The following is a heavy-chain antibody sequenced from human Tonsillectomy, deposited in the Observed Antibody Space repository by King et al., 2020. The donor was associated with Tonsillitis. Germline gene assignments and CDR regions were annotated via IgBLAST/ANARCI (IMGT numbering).Heavy chain of an antibody. CDR2: ISYDGSNK. D-gene: IGHD1-26*01. J-gene: IGHJ6*02. CDR3: AKDLGYYYGMDV. V-gene: IGHV3-30*18. Sequence: VQLVESGGGVVQPGRSLRLSCAASEFTFSSYGMHWVRQAPGKGLEWVAVISYDGSNKSYADSVKGRFTISRDNSKNTLDLQMNSLGAEDTAVYYCAKDLGYYYGMDVWGQGTTVTVSS. CDR1: EFTFSSYG.